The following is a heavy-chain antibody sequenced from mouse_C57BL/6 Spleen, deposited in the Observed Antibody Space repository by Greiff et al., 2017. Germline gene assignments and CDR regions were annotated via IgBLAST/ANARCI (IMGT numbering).Heavy chain of an antibody. V-gene: IGHV1-82*01. CDR1: GYAFSSSW. CDR3: ATIYDYHKTWFAY. CDR2: IYPGDGDT. Sequence: QVQLKQSGPELVKPGASVKISCKASGYAFSSSWMNWVKQRPGKGLEWIGRIYPGDGDTNYNGKFKGKATLTADKSSSTAYMQLSSLTSEDSAVYFCATIYDYHKTWFAYWGQGTLVTVSA. J-gene: IGHJ3*01. D-gene: IGHD2-4*01.